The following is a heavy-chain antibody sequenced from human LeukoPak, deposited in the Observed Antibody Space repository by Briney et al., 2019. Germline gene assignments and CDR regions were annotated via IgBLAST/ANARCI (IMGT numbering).Heavy chain of an antibody. CDR2: ISSSSSYI. J-gene: IGHJ3*02. CDR3: ARGIPELLDAFDI. CDR1: GFTFSSYS. D-gene: IGHD1-26*01. V-gene: IGHV3-21*01. Sequence: PGGSLRLSCAASGFTFSSYSMNWVRQAPGKGLEWVSSISSSSSYIYYADSVKGRFTISRDNAKNSLYLQTNSLRAEDTAVYYCARGIPELLDAFDIWGQGTMVTVSS.